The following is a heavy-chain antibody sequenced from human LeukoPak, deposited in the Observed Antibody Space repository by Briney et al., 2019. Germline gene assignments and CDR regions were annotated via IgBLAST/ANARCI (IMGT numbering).Heavy chain of an antibody. CDR1: GFTFSSYA. D-gene: IGHD3-10*01. CDR3: ARYGSGSYYNFDY. V-gene: IGHV3-23*01. CDR2: ISGSGGST. Sequence: GGSLRLSCAASGFTFSSYAMSWVRQAPGKGLEWVSAISGSGGSTYYADSVKGRFTISRDNSKNTLYLQMNGLRAEDTAVYYCARYGSGSYYNFDYWGQGTLVTVSS. J-gene: IGHJ4*02.